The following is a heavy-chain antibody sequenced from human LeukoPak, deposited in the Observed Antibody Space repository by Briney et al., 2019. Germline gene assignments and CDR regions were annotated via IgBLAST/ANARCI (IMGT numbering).Heavy chain of an antibody. CDR3: ARGPIYDSSGYYYREYFQH. CDR1: GGSISSYY. Sequence: SETLSLTCTVSGGSISSYYWSWIRQPPGKGLEWIGYIYYSGSTNYNPSLKSRVTISVATSKNQFSLKLSSVTAADTAVYYCARGPIYDSSGYYYREYFQHWGQGTLVTVS. D-gene: IGHD3-22*01. V-gene: IGHV4-59*01. CDR2: IYYSGST. J-gene: IGHJ1*01.